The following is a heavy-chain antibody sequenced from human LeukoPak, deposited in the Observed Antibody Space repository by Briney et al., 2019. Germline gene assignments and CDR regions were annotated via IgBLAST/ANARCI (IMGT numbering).Heavy chain of an antibody. J-gene: IGHJ4*02. CDR3: AKDLPYYYDSSGYYSYFDY. CDR2: IRYDGSEK. CDR1: GFTFSSYG. Sequence: GGSLRLSCAASGFTFSSYGMHWVRQAPGKGLEWVAFIRYDGSEKDYADSVKGRFTISRENSKNTLYLQMNSLRAEDTAVYYCAKDLPYYYDSSGYYSYFDYWGQGTLVTVSS. D-gene: IGHD3-22*01. V-gene: IGHV3-30*02.